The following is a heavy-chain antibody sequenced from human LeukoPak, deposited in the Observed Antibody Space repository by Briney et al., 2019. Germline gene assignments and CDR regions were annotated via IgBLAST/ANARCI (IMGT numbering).Heavy chain of an antibody. V-gene: IGHV3-30-3*01. CDR3: ARATITFGGVIVIPLYYYGMDV. CDR2: ISYDGSNK. D-gene: IGHD3-16*02. Sequence: GGSLRLSCAASGFTFSSYAMHWVRQAPGKGLEWVAVISYDGSNKYYAGSVKGRFTISRDNSKNTLYLQMNSLRAEDTAVYYCARATITFGGVIVIPLYYYGMDVWGQGTTVTVSS. CDR1: GFTFSSYA. J-gene: IGHJ6*02.